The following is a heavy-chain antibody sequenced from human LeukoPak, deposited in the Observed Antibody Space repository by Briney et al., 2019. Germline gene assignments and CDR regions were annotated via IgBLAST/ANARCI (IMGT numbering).Heavy chain of an antibody. Sequence: ASVKVSCKASGYTFTGYYMHWVRQAPGQGLEWMGWINPNSGGTNYAQKFQGRVTMTRDTSISTAYMELSRLRSDDTAVYYCARGSLEAYYDILTGYFRPNPYYYYYYMDVWGKGTTVTISS. CDR3: ARGSLEAYYDILTGYFRPNPYYYYYYMDV. CDR1: GYTFTGYY. V-gene: IGHV1-2*02. J-gene: IGHJ6*03. D-gene: IGHD3-9*01. CDR2: INPNSGGT.